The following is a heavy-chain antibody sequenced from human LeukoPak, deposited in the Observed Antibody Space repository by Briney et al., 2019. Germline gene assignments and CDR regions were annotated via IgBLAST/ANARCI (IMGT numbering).Heavy chain of an antibody. CDR1: GFSFNLYS. CDR3: TRDGGYSGFDFDY. V-gene: IGHV3-21*01. Sequence: GGSLRLSCAASGFSFNLYSMNWVRQAPGKGLEWISYITASSVKMYGDSVKGRFTISRDNDKKSVYLQMISLRAEDTAVYYCTRDGGYSGFDFDYWGQGVLVTVSS. CDR2: ITASSVKM. D-gene: IGHD5-12*01. J-gene: IGHJ4*02.